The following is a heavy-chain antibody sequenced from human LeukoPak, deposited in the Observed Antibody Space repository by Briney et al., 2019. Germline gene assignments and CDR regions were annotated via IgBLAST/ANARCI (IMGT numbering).Heavy chain of an antibody. V-gene: IGHV1-46*01. CDR1: GYTFTSCN. CDR3: ARDHESDGYIQH. CDR2: INPRGGST. D-gene: IGHD5-24*01. Sequence: GASVKVSCKASGYTFTSCNMHWVRQXPGQGXXWMGIINPRGGSTSYAQKFQGRVTMTRDTSTSTVYMELSSLRSEDTAVYYCARDHESDGYIQHWGQGTLVTVSS. J-gene: IGHJ1*01.